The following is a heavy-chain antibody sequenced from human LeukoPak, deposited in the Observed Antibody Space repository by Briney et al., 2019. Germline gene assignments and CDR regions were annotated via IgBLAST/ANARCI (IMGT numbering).Heavy chain of an antibody. J-gene: IGHJ3*01. CDR3: AKDVGYCGGDCYTDDAFDV. D-gene: IGHD2-21*02. V-gene: IGHV3-30*02. CDR1: GFTFSSYG. CDR2: IRYDGSNK. Sequence: PGGSLRLSCAASGFTFSSYGMHWVRQAPGKGLEWVAFIRYDGSNKYYVGSVKGRFTISRDNSKNTLYLQMNSLRAEDTAVYYCAKDVGYCGGDCYTDDAFDVWGQGTMVTVSS.